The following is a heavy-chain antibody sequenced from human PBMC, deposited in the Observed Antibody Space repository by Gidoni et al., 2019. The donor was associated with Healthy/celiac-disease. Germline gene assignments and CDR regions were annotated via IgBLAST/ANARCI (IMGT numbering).Heavy chain of an antibody. J-gene: IGHJ3*02. D-gene: IGHD3-22*01. Sequence: QVQLQQSGPGLVKPSQTLSLTCAISGDSVSSNRAAWNWIRQSPSRGLEWLGRTYYRSKWYNDYAVSVKSRITINPDTSKNQFSLQLNSVTPEDTDVYYCARAAELDYYDSSGQWGLWAFDIWGQGTMVTVSS. CDR1: GDSVSSNRAA. V-gene: IGHV6-1*01. CDR3: ARAAELDYYDSSGQWGLWAFDI. CDR2: TYYRSKWYN.